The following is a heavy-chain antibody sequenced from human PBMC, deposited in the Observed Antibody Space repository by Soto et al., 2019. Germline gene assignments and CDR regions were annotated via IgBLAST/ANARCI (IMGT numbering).Heavy chain of an antibody. D-gene: IGHD4-4*01. J-gene: IGHJ5*02. Sequence: SVKVSCKASGGTFSSYAISWVRQAPGQGLEWMGGIIPIFGTANYAQKFQGRVTITADESTSTAYMELSSLRSEDTAVYYCASGPFFVMTTVTPRWFDPWGQGTLVTVSS. CDR2: IIPIFGTA. CDR3: ASGPFFVMTTVTPRWFDP. CDR1: GGTFSSYA. V-gene: IGHV1-69*13.